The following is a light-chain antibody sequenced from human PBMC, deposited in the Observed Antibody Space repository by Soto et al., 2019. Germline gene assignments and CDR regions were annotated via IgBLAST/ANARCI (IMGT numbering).Light chain of an antibody. CDR3: QQSYSTPRT. V-gene: IGKV1-39*01. CDR2: GAS. J-gene: IGKJ2*01. Sequence: DIQLTQSPSSLSASVGDRVTITCRASQSISTYLNWYQQKPGKAPKLLMYGASSLESGVPSRFSGGGSGTHFTLTIISLQPEDFATYYCQQSYSTPRTFGQGTNLEI. CDR1: QSISTY.